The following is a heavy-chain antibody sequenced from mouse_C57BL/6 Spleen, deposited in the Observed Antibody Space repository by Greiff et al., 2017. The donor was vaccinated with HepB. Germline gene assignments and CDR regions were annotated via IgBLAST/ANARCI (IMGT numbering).Heavy chain of an antibody. CDR2: ISNGGGST. CDR1: GFTFSDYY. CDR3: ARPLYYGNYVPYYYAMDY. V-gene: IGHV5-12*01. D-gene: IGHD2-1*01. J-gene: IGHJ4*01. Sequence: EVQGVESGGGLVQPGGSLKLSCAASGFTFSDYYMYWVRQTPEKRLEWVAYISNGGGSTYYPDTVKGRFTISRDNAKNTLYLQMSRLKSEDTAMYYCARPLYYGNYVPYYYAMDYWGQGTSVTVSS.